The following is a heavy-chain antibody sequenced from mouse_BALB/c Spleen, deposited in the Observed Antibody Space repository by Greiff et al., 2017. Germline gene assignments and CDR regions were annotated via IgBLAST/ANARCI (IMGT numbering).Heavy chain of an antibody. CDR2: ISSGGSYT. J-gene: IGHJ3*01. CDR1: GFTFSSYG. Sequence: EVQGVESGGDLVKPGGSLKLSCAASGFTFSSYGMSWVRQTPDKRLEWVATISSGGSYTYYPDSVKGRFTISRDNAKNTLYLQMSSLKSEDTAMYYCARDYGSSRFAYWGQGTLVTVSA. CDR3: ARDYGSSRFAY. D-gene: IGHD1-1*01. V-gene: IGHV5-6*01.